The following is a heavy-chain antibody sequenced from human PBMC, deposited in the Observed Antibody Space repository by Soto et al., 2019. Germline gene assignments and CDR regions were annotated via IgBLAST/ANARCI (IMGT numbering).Heavy chain of an antibody. CDR1: GGTFSSYT. J-gene: IGHJ4*02. V-gene: IGHV1-69*02. D-gene: IGHD6-19*01. Sequence: SVKVSCKASGGTFSSYTISWVRQAPGQGLEWMGRIIPILGIANYAQKFQGRVTITADKSTSTACMELSSLRSEDTAVYYCARRSSGWYFDYWGQGTLVTVSS. CDR3: ARRSSGWYFDY. CDR2: IIPILGIA.